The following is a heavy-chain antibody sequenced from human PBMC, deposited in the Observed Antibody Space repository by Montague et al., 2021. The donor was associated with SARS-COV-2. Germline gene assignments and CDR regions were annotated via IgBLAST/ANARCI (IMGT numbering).Heavy chain of an antibody. CDR2: IYDSGNT. J-gene: IGHJ5*01. Sequence: SETLSLTCTASGASITSNSYYWGFIRQPPGKGLEWIRSIYDSGNTYYNPSLKSRVTISVDTSKNQFSLKVRSVTAADTAVYYCARHRRCVSSWFDSWGQGALVTVSS. CDR3: ARHRRCVSSWFDS. D-gene: IGHD6-13*01. V-gene: IGHV4-39*01. CDR1: GASITSNSYY.